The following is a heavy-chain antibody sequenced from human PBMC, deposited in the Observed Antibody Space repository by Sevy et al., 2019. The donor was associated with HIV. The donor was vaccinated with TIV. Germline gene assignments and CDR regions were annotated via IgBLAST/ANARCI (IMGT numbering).Heavy chain of an antibody. CDR1: GFTFSSYS. D-gene: IGHD6-13*01. J-gene: IGHJ4*02. CDR3: ATFSGYSSSWRYY. V-gene: IGHV3-21*01. CDR2: ISSSSSYI. Sequence: GGSLRLSCAASGFTFSSYSMNWVRQAPGKGLEWVSSISSSSSYIYYAHSVKGRFTISRDNAKNSLYLQMNSLRAEDTAVYYCATFSGYSSSWRYYWGQGTLVTVSS.